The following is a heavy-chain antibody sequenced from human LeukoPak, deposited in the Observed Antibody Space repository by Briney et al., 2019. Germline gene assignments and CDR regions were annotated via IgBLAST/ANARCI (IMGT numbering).Heavy chain of an antibody. V-gene: IGHV1-2*02. Sequence: ASVKVSCKASGYTFTGYYMHWVRQAPGQGLEWMGWINSNSGDTNYAQKFQGRVTMTRDTSISTAYMELSRLRSDDTAVYYCARTTYYYDSSGYFQGTDAFDIWGQGTMVTVSS. CDR1: GYTFTGYY. CDR3: ARTTYYYDSSGYFQGTDAFDI. D-gene: IGHD3-22*01. CDR2: INSNSGDT. J-gene: IGHJ3*02.